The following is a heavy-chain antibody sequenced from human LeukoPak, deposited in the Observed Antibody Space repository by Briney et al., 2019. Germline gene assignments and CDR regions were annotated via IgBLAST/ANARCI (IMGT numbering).Heavy chain of an antibody. J-gene: IGHJ3*02. V-gene: IGHV2-26*01. Sequence: SGPTLVNPTGTLTLTCTVSGFSLSNARMGVSWIRQPPGKALEWLAHIFSNDEKSYSTSLKSRLTISKDTSKSQVVLTMTNMDPVDTATYYCARLFQVPTWAFDIWGQGTMVTVSS. D-gene: IGHD2-15*01. CDR3: ARLFQVPTWAFDI. CDR1: GFSLSNARMG. CDR2: IFSNDEK.